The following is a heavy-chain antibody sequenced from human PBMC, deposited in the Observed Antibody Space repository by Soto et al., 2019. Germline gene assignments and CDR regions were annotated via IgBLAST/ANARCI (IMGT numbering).Heavy chain of an antibody. CDR1: GGSISSSSYY. CDR2: IYYSGST. D-gene: IGHD3-10*01. V-gene: IGHV4-39*01. Sequence: SETLSLTCTVSGGSISSSSYYWGWIRQPPGKGLEWIGSIYYSGSTYYNPSLKSRVTISVDTSKNQFSLKLSSVTAADTAVYYCARHFEDYYGSGSYYGYYYYYGMDVWGQGTTVTVSS. CDR3: ARHFEDYYGSGSYYGYYYYYGMDV. J-gene: IGHJ6*02.